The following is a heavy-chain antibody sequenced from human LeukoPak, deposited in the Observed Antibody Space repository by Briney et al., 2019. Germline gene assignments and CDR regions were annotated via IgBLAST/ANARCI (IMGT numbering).Heavy chain of an antibody. CDR3: ARGPYPPPDY. Sequence: AGSRRPACAVAGFTLSSNCMSCVSQAAGKLLGWDSLTYTGGTTYYANSLKGRFTISRTNSKTTLNFQLNSLRAEDTAVYTCARGPYPPPDYWGQGTLGTVSS. J-gene: IGHJ4*02. CDR2: TYTGGTT. V-gene: IGHV3-66*02. CDR1: GFTLSSNC.